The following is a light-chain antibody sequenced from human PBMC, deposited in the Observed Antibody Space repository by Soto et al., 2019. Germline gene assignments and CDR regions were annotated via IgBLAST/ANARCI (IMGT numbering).Light chain of an antibody. V-gene: IGKV3-20*01. J-gene: IGKJ5*01. CDR3: QQYGSSPRIT. CDR2: GVS. Sequence: EIVLPQSPGTLSLSPGQRATLSCGASQRLSASDIAWYQQKPGQAPKFLIYGVSSRATGIPDRFSGSGSGTDFTLTISRLEPEDFAVYHCQQYGSSPRITFGQGTRLEIK. CDR1: QRLSASD.